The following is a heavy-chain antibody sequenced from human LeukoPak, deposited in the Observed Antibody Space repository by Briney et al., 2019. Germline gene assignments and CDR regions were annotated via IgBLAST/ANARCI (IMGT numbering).Heavy chain of an antibody. CDR3: ARASFRGSSGFYYYYYMDV. Sequence: SQTLSLTCTVSGGSISSGSYYWSWIRQPAGKGLEWIGRIYTSGSTNYNPSLKSRVTISVDTSKNQFSLKLSSVTAADTAVYYCARASFRGSSGFYYYYYMDVWGKGTTVTVSS. CDR1: GGSISSGSYY. D-gene: IGHD6-6*01. CDR2: IYTSGST. V-gene: IGHV4-61*02. J-gene: IGHJ6*03.